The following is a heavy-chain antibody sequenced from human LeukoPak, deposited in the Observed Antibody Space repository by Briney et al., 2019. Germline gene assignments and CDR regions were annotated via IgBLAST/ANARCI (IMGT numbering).Heavy chain of an antibody. CDR2: VDPEDGET. CDR3: ATLPHGSGSLDY. Sequence: ASVKVSCEVSGYTFTDYYMHWVQQAPGKGLEWMGLVDPEDGETIYAEKFQGRVTITADTSTDTAYMELSSLRSEDTAVYYCATLPHGSGSLDYWGQGTLVTVSS. CDR1: GYTFTDYY. V-gene: IGHV1-69-2*01. D-gene: IGHD3-10*01. J-gene: IGHJ4*02.